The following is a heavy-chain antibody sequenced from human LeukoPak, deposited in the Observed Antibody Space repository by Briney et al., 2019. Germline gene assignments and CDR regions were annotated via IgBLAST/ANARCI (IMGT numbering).Heavy chain of an antibody. D-gene: IGHD2-15*01. CDR1: GFTFNTYT. CDR2: ISYDGTNE. J-gene: IGHJ6*04. V-gene: IGHV3-30*04. CDR3: ARAGGCGGGSCYYYYYGMDV. Sequence: GGSLRLSCAASGFTFNTYTMNWVRQAPGKGLEWVALISYDGTNEYYADSVKGRFTISRDNSKNTVSVQMNSLRIEDTAVYYCARAGGCGGGSCYYYYYGMDVWGKGTTVTVSS.